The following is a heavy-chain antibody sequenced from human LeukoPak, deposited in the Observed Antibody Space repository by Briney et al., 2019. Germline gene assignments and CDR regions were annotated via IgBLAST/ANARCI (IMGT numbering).Heavy chain of an antibody. D-gene: IGHD1-1*01. CDR2: VDHTGST. CDR1: DDSITMCY. V-gene: IGHV4-59*01. J-gene: IGHJ6*03. CDR3: ARGRVSSSTWYSTYYYYFYMDV. Sequence: SETLSLTCSVSDDSITMCYWTWIRQPPGKGLEWIGYVDHTGSTNFNPSLNGRVSISRDTTNNLFSLRLRSVTAADTAVYFCARGRVSSSTWYSTYYYYFYMDVWGKGTTVTVSS.